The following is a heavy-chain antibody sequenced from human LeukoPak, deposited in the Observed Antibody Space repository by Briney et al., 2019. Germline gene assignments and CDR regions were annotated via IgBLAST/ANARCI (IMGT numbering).Heavy chain of an antibody. Sequence: SGTPSLTCGVSGGSITNTNYWTWVRQPPGKGLEWIGEVNLQGSTNYNPSLMGRVAISVDTSENHISLQLTSVTAADTAVYYCAREGGPYRPLDYSGQGTLVTVSS. CDR3: AREGGPYRPLDY. CDR2: VNLQGST. J-gene: IGHJ4*02. CDR1: GGSITNTNY. V-gene: IGHV4-4*02.